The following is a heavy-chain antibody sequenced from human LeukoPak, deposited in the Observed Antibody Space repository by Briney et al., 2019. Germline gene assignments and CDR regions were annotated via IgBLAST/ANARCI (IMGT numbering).Heavy chain of an antibody. CDR1: GYTFTSYY. D-gene: IGHD5-12*01. J-gene: IGHJ5*02. Sequence: GASVKVSCKVSGYTFTSYYMHWVRQAPGQGLEWMGIINPSGGSTSYAQKFQGRVTMTRDMSTSTVYMELSSLRSEDTAVYYCARDGSSAVGEEWFDPWGQGTLVTVSS. CDR3: ARDGSSAVGEEWFDP. V-gene: IGHV1-46*01. CDR2: INPSGGST.